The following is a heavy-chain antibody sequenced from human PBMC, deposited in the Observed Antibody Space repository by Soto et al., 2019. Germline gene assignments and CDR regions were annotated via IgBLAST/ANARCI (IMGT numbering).Heavy chain of an antibody. J-gene: IGHJ5*02. Sequence: QVQLVQSGAEVKKPGSSVKVSCKASGGTFSSYTISWVRQAPGQGLEWMGRIIPILGIANYAQKFQGRVTLTADKSTSTAYMELSSLRSEDTAVYYCARVAVGTTRGQGWFDPWGQGTLVTVSS. CDR1: GGTFSSYT. V-gene: IGHV1-69*02. CDR3: ARVAVGTTRGQGWFDP. CDR2: IIPILGIA. D-gene: IGHD4-4*01.